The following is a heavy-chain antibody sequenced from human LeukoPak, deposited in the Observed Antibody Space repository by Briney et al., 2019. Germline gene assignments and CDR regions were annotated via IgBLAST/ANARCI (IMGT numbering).Heavy chain of an antibody. CDR3: AKRGSSGSSTTYYFDC. J-gene: IGHJ4*02. Sequence: VGSLRLSCAASGFTFDDYAMHWVRQAPGKGLEWVSLISGDGGSTYYADSVKGRFTISRDNSKNSLYLQMNSLRTEDTALYYCAKRGSSGSSTTYYFDCWGQGTLVTVSS. CDR2: ISGDGGST. V-gene: IGHV3-43*02. D-gene: IGHD1-26*01. CDR1: GFTFDDYA.